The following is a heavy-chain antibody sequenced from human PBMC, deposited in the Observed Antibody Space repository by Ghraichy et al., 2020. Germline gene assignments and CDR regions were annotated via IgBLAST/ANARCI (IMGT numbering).Heavy chain of an antibody. J-gene: IGHJ6*02. V-gene: IGHV3-9*01. D-gene: IGHD3-3*01. Sequence: SLRLSCAASGFTFDDYAMHWVRQAPGKGLEWVSGISWNSGSIGYADSVKGRFTISRDNAKNSLYLQMNSLRAEDTALYYCAKDIFGLRFLEWSPYYYYGMDVWGQGTTVTVSS. CDR3: AKDIFGLRFLEWSPYYYYGMDV. CDR1: GFTFDDYA. CDR2: ISWNSGSI.